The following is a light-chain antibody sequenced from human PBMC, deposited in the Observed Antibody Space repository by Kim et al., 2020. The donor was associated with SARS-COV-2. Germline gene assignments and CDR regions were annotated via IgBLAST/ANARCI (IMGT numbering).Light chain of an antibody. CDR2: RNN. CDR3: ATWDDALSGRV. V-gene: IGLV1-47*01. Sequence: GQRVTISCFGSSSNIGSNYVYWYQQFPGTAPKLLIYRNNQRPSGVPDRFSGSKSGTSASLAISGLRSEDEADYYCATWDDALSGRVFGGGTQLTVL. J-gene: IGLJ3*02. CDR1: SSNIGSNY.